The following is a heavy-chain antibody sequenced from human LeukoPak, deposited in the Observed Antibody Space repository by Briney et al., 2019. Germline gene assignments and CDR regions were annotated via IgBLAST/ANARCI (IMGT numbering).Heavy chain of an antibody. D-gene: IGHD3-22*01. CDR2: ISSNGGST. J-gene: IGHJ4*02. CDR1: GXTFSNYA. CDR3: VKEAYTYYYDSSGYWFDY. V-gene: IGHV3-64D*06. Sequence: PGGSLRLSCSASGXTFSNYAMHWVRQAPGKGLEYVSAISSNGGSTYYADSVKGRFTISRDNSKNTLYLQMSSLRAEDTSVYYCVKEAYTYYYDSSGYWFDYWGQGTLVTVSS.